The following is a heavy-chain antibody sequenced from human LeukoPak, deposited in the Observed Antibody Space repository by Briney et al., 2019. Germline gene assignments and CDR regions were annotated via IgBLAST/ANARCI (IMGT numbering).Heavy chain of an antibody. V-gene: IGHV4-59*08. CDR3: ARPHSSGWYGVYDI. CDR1: DGSISSHY. Sequence: PSETLSLTCTVSDGSISSHYWSWIRQPPGKGLEWIGHFAYSGTTSYNASLKSRVTISVDTSKNQFSLTLTSVTAADTAVYYCARPHSSGWYGVYDIWGQGTMVNVSS. D-gene: IGHD6-19*01. J-gene: IGHJ3*02. CDR2: FAYSGTT.